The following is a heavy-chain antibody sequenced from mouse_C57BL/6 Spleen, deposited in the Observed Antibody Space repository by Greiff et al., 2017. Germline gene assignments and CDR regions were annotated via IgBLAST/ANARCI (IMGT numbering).Heavy chain of an antibody. Sequence: EVQLQQSVAELVRPGASVKLSCTASGFNIKNTYMHWVKQRPEQGLEWIGRIDPANGNTKYAPKFQGKATITADTSSNTAYLQLSRLTSEDTAIYCCGGGVGLPYYLDYWGQGTTLTVSS. V-gene: IGHV14-3*01. CDR3: GGGVGLPYYLDY. J-gene: IGHJ2*01. CDR1: GFNIKNTY. D-gene: IGHD2-2*01. CDR2: IDPANGNT.